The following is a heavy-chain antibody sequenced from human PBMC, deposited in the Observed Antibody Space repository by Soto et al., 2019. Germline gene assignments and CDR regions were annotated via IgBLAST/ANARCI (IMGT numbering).Heavy chain of an antibody. V-gene: IGHV4-30-2*01. D-gene: IGHD6-19*01. CDR3: ARGRLSQWLALKLNWFDP. Sequence: PSETLSLTCAVSGGSISSGGYSWSWIRQPPGKGLEWIGYMYHSGSTYYNPSLKSRVTISIDRSKNQFSLKLSSVTAADTAVYYCARGRLSQWLALKLNWFDPWGQGTLVTVSS. J-gene: IGHJ5*02. CDR2: MYHSGST. CDR1: GGSISSGGYS.